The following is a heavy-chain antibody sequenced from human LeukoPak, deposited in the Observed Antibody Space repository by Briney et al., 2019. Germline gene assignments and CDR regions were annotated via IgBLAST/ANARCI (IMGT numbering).Heavy chain of an antibody. J-gene: IGHJ3*02. CDR1: GGSISSGGYS. CDR3: ARLEYSGYHNHGAFDI. V-gene: IGHV4-30-2*01. Sequence: SETLSLACAVSGGSISSGGYSWSWIRQPPGKGLEWIGYIYHSGSTYYNPSLKSRVTISVDRSKNQFSLKPSSVTAADTAVYYCARLEYSGYHNHGAFDIWGQGTMVTVSS. CDR2: IYHSGST. D-gene: IGHD5-12*01.